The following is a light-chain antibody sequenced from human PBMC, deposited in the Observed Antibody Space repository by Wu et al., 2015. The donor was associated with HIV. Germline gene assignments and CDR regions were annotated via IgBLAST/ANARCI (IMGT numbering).Light chain of an antibody. CDR3: QQYNNWPLGPT. J-gene: IGKJ3*01. CDR1: QSVSSN. CDR2: GAS. V-gene: IGKV3-15*01. Sequence: EIVMTQSPATLSVSPGERATLSCRASQSVSSNLAWYQQKPGQAPRLLIYGASTRATGIPARFSGSGSGTEFTLTISSLQSEDFAVYYCQQYNNWPLGPTFGPGTKVDIK.